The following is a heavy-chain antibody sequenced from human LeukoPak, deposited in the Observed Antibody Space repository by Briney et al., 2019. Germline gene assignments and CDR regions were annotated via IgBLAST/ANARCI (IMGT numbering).Heavy chain of an antibody. Sequence: PGRSLILSCAASGFTFSSYAMHWVRQAPGKGLEWVAVISYDGSNKYYADSVKGRFTISRDNSKNTLYLQMNSLRAEDTAVYYCARDREGIAVAGRFDYWGQGTLVTVSS. CDR2: ISYDGSNK. CDR1: GFTFSSYA. J-gene: IGHJ4*02. V-gene: IGHV3-30-3*01. CDR3: ARDREGIAVAGRFDY. D-gene: IGHD6-19*01.